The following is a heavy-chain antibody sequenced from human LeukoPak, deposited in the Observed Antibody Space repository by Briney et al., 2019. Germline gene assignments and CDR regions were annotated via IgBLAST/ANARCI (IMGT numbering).Heavy chain of an antibody. CDR1: GFTFSSYG. CDR3: ARSLRFLESFDY. V-gene: IGHV3-33*01. D-gene: IGHD3-3*01. J-gene: IGHJ4*02. Sequence: PGRSLRLSGAASGFTFSSYGMHWVRQAPGKWLEWVAVIWYDGSNKYYADSVKGRFTISRDNSKNTLYLQMNSLRAEDTAVYYCARSLRFLESFDYWGQGTLVTVSS. CDR2: IWYDGSNK.